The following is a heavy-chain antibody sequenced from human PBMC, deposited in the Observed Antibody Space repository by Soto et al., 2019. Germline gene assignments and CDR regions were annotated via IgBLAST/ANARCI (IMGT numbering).Heavy chain of an antibody. Sequence: QVQLVQSGAEVKKPGASVKVSCKASGYTFSNYGISWVRQAPGQGLEWMGWISGDNGNTNYAQNLQGRVTMTADPSTRTADMDPRSLRSDDTAVYFCARKSSSSSWFDPWGQGTLVTVSS. J-gene: IGHJ5*02. CDR3: ARKSSSSSWFDP. D-gene: IGHD6-6*01. CDR1: GYTFSNYG. CDR2: ISGDNGNT. V-gene: IGHV1-18*01.